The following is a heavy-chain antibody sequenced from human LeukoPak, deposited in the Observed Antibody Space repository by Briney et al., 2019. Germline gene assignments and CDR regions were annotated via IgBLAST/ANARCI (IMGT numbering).Heavy chain of an antibody. CDR3: ARRGESYDFWSGYQNNWFDP. CDR1: GYSISSGYY. J-gene: IGHJ5*02. CDR2: IYHSGST. V-gene: IGHV4-38-2*02. Sequence: SETLSLTCTVSGYSISSGYYWGWIRQPPGKGLEWIGSIYHSGSTYYNPSLKSRVTISVDTSKNQFSLKLSSVTAADTAVYYCARRGESYDFWSGYQNNWFDPWGQGTLVTVSS. D-gene: IGHD3-3*01.